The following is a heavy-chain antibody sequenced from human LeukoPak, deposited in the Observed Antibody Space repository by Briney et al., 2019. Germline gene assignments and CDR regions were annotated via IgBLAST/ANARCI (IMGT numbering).Heavy chain of an antibody. V-gene: IGHV3-21*01. Sequence: PGGSLRLSCAASGFTFSSYSMNWVRQAPGKGLEWVSSISSSSSYIYYADSVKGRFTISRDNAKNSLYLQMNSLRAEDTAVYYCARGLAAAGAIIDYWGQGTLVTVSS. CDR1: GFTFSSYS. CDR2: ISSSSSYI. D-gene: IGHD6-25*01. J-gene: IGHJ4*02. CDR3: ARGLAAAGAIIDY.